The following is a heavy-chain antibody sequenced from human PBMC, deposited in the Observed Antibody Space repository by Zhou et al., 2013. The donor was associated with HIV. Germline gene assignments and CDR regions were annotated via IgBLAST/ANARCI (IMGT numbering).Heavy chain of an antibody. J-gene: IGHJ6*03. V-gene: IGHV1-69*04. Sequence: QVQLEQSGAEVKKPGSSVRVSCKASGGTFTSHGFNWVRQAPGQGLQWMGKIIPFVGTVIYTQKFQGRVTITADKSTSTAYMELSSLRSEDTAVYYCARDGPVIGFYYYYYYMDVWGKGTTVTVSS. CDR2: IIPFVGTV. CDR1: GGTFTSHG. CDR3: ARDGPVIGFYYYYYYMDV. D-gene: IGHD3-9*01.